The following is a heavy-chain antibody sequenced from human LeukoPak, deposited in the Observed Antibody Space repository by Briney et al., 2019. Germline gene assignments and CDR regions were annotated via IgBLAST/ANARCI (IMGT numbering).Heavy chain of an antibody. CDR1: GGSFSGYY. CDR3: ARGRSPYDSSGYYYPEYFQH. D-gene: IGHD3-22*01. CDR2: INHSGST. J-gene: IGHJ1*01. V-gene: IGHV4-34*01. Sequence: SETLSLTCAVYGGSFSGYYWSWTRQPPGKGLEWIGEINHSGSTNYNPSLKSRVTISVDTSKNQFSLKLSSVTAADTAVYYCARGRSPYDSSGYYYPEYFQHWGQGTLVTVSS.